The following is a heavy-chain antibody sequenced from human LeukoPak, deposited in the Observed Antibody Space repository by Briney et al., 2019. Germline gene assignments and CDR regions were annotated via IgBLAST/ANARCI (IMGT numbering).Heavy chain of an antibody. D-gene: IGHD3-10*01. CDR3: AKSGPYGSGSYSLDY. V-gene: IGHV3-30*02. CDR1: GFTFSSYG. CDR2: IRYDGSNK. Sequence: GGSLRLSCAASGFTFSSYGMHWVRQAPGKGLEWVAFIRYDGSNKYYADSVKDRFTISRDNSKNTLYLQMNSLRAEDTAVYYCAKSGPYGSGSYSLDYWGQGTLVTVSS. J-gene: IGHJ4*02.